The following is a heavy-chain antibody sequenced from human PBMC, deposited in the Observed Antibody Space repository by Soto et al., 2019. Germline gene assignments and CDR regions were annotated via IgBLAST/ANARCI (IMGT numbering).Heavy chain of an antibody. CDR1: GASMSTYY. Sequence: SETLSLTCTASGASMSTYYWSWVRQPPGKGPEWIGEINHRGSANYNPSLKSRVTISVDISKSQFSLRLTSVTAADTAVYYCARYNAASGTYYFDYWGQGALVTVS. CDR2: INHRGSA. J-gene: IGHJ4*02. CDR3: ARYNAASGTYYFDY. D-gene: IGHD6-13*01. V-gene: IGHV4-59*12.